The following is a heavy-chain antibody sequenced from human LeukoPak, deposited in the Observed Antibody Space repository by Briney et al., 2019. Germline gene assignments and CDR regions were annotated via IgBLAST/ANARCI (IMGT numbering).Heavy chain of an antibody. CDR3: AKKTLGRTGHNWFDP. V-gene: IGHV3-23*01. CDR2: ISGSGGST. J-gene: IGHJ5*02. CDR1: GFTFSSYA. D-gene: IGHD1-14*01. Sequence: PGGSLRLSCAASGFTFSSYAMSWVRQAPGKGLEWVSAISGSGGSTYYADSVKGRFTISRDNSKNTLYLQMNSLRAEDTAVYYCAKKTLGRTGHNWFDPWGQGTLVTVSS.